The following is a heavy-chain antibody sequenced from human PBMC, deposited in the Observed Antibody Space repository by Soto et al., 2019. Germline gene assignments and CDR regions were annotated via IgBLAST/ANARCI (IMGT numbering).Heavy chain of an antibody. CDR3: ARVRFLEWSPFDY. V-gene: IGHV4-31*02. J-gene: IGHJ4*02. CDR1: GGSISSGGYY. D-gene: IGHD3-3*01. CDR2: IYYSGST. Sequence: SETLSLTCTVSGGSISSGGYYWSWIRQHPGKGLEWIGYIYYSGSTYYNPSLKSRVTISVDTSKNQFSLKLSSVTAADTAVYYCARVRFLEWSPFDYWGQGILVTVSS.